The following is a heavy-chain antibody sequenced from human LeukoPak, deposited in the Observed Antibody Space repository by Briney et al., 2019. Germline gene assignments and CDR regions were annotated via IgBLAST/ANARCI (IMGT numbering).Heavy chain of an antibody. Sequence: GGSLRLSCAASGFTFSSYWMHWVRQAPGEGLVWVSRIHTDGSNTNYADFVKGRFTISRDNAKNTLYLQMNSLRAEDTAVYYCAKERGPGYYDSSGYILPYFDYWGQGTLVTVSS. CDR2: IHTDGSNT. J-gene: IGHJ4*02. V-gene: IGHV3-74*01. CDR1: GFTFSSYW. CDR3: AKERGPGYYDSSGYILPYFDY. D-gene: IGHD3-22*01.